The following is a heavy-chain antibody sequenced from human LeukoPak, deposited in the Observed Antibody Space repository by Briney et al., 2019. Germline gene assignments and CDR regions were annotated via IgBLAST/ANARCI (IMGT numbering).Heavy chain of an antibody. J-gene: IGHJ6*02. CDR3: ARIPPDYYDSSAHYGMDV. D-gene: IGHD3-22*01. CDR1: GFTFSSYA. Sequence: GRSLRLSCAASGFTFSSYAMHWVRQAPGKGLEGVAVISYDGSNNYCADSVKGRFTISRDNSKNTLYLQMNSLRAEDTAVYYCARIPPDYYDSSAHYGMDVWGQGTTVTVSS. V-gene: IGHV3-30*04. CDR2: ISYDGSNN.